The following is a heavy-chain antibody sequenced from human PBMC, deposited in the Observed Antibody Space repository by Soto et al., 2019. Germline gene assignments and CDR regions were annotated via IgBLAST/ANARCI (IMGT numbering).Heavy chain of an antibody. CDR1: GFTFSSYA. J-gene: IGHJ4*02. CDR2: ISYDGSNK. Sequence: ESGGGVVQPGRSLRLSCAASGFTFSSYAMHWVRQAPGKGLEWVAVISYDGSNKYYADSVKGRFTISRDNSKNTLYLQMNSLRAEDTAVYYCARDSARKVRSKPNYFDYWGQGTLVTVSS. D-gene: IGHD1-26*01. CDR3: ARDSARKVRSKPNYFDY. V-gene: IGHV3-30-3*01.